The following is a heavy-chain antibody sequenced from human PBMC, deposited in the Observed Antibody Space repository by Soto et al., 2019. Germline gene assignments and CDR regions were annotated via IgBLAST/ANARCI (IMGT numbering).Heavy chain of an antibody. V-gene: IGHV3-48*02. Sequence: EVQVVESGGGLIQPGGSLRLSCAGSGFDFSNYNMDWVRQAPGKGLEWISYNSNTARTIFYADSVKGRFTISRDNARNSLFLQMNSLRDEDTAVYYCARDGSRGCDMDVWGQGTTVTVSS. CDR1: GFDFSNYN. J-gene: IGHJ6*02. D-gene: IGHD1-1*01. CDR3: ARDGSRGCDMDV. CDR2: NSNTARTI.